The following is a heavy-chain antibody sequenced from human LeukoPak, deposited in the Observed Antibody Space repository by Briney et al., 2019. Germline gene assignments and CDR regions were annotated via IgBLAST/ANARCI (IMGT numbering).Heavy chain of an antibody. CDR2: ISWNSGSI. Sequence: GGSLRLSCAASGFTFDDYAMHWVRQAPGKGLEWVSGISWNSGSIGYADSVKGRFTISRDNAKNSLYLQMNSLRAEDTAVYYCAKASAMIVVVSKHFDYWGQGTLVTVSS. D-gene: IGHD3-22*01. CDR1: GFTFDDYA. V-gene: IGHV3-9*01. CDR3: AKASAMIVVVSKHFDY. J-gene: IGHJ4*02.